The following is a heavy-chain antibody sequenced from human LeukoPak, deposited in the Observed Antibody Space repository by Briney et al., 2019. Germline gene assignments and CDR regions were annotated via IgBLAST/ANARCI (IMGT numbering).Heavy chain of an antibody. J-gene: IGHJ6*03. CDR3: ARLARYSWSPISPLYYYYYMDV. CDR1: GYTFTSYS. CDR2: INPSDAST. D-gene: IGHD1-26*01. Sequence: ASVKVSCKASGYTFTSYSMNWVRQAPGQGPEWMGIINPSDASTTYAQKFQGRVTMTRDMSTSTVCMELSSLRSEDTAVYYCARLARYSWSPISPLYYYYYMDVWGKGTTVTVSS. V-gene: IGHV1-46*01.